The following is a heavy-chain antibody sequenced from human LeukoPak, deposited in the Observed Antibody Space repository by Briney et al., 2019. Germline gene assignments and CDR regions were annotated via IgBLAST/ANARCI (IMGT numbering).Heavy chain of an antibody. CDR1: GYTFTSYG. V-gene: IGHV1-69*13. Sequence: GASVKVSCKASGYTFTSYGISWVRQAPGQGLEWMGGIIPIFGTANYAQKFQGRVTITADESTSTAYMELSSLRSEDTAVYYCARGGEMATHFDYWGQGTLVTVSS. CDR2: IIPIFGTA. CDR3: ARGGEMATHFDY. D-gene: IGHD5-24*01. J-gene: IGHJ4*02.